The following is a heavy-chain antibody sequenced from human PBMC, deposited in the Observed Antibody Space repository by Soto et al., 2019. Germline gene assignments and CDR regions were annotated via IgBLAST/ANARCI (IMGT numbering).Heavy chain of an antibody. CDR2: IYYSGST. CDR3: ARDDSYGSGAYGF. V-gene: IGHV4-31*03. J-gene: IGHJ4*02. CDR1: GGSISSGGYY. D-gene: IGHD3-10*01. Sequence: PSETLSLTCTVSGGSISSGGYYWTWIRQHPGKGLGWIGYIYYSGSTYYNPSLKRRVTISVDTSRDQFSLRLSSVTAADTALYYCARDDSYGSGAYGFWGQGTLVTVSS.